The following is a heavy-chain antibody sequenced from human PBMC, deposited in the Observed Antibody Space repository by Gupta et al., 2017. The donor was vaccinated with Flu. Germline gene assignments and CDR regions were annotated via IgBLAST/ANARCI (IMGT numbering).Heavy chain of an antibody. V-gene: IGHV3-30*18. D-gene: IGHD2-15*01. Sequence: QVRLVESGGGVVQPGRSLRLSCSVSGFTFSTYGLPWVRQAPGQGLEWVAVISYDGSYKNYAESVKGRFTISRDNSKNTLSLQMNSLRREDTGVYYCAKDQREYCSGGDCYPQIFHYWGQGTLVTVSS. CDR1: GFTFSTYG. CDR3: AKDQREYCSGGDCYPQIFHY. CDR2: ISYDGSYK. J-gene: IGHJ4*02.